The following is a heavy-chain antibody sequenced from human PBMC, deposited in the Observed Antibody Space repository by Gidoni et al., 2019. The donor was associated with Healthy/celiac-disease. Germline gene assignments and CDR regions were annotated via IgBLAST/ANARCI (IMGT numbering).Heavy chain of an antibody. D-gene: IGHD3-10*01. J-gene: IGHJ4*02. V-gene: IGHV4-61*01. Sequence: QLQLQESVPGRVKPSETLSLSCPVLVGSVSSGSYYWSWIRQPPGKGLEWIGYIYYSGSTNYNPSLKSRVTISVDTSKNQFSLKLSSVTAADTAVYYCTRDRGAARAGFYYFDYWGQGTLVTVSS. CDR2: IYYSGST. CDR1: VGSVSSGSYY. CDR3: TRDRGAARAGFYYFDY.